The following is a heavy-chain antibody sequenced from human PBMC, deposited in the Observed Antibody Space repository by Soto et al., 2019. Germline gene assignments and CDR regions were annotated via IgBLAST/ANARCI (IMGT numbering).Heavy chain of an antibody. Sequence: SETLSLTCTVSGDSISSGGYYWSWLRQHPGKGLEWIGYIYYSGTYYNPSLKSRLTISIDTSKNQFSLKLDSVTAADTAVYYCAREEQCSSDSCTNWFDPWGQGTQVTVSS. CDR1: GDSISSGGYY. J-gene: IGHJ5*02. CDR2: IYYSGT. V-gene: IGHV4-31*03. D-gene: IGHD2-8*01. CDR3: AREEQCSSDSCTNWFDP.